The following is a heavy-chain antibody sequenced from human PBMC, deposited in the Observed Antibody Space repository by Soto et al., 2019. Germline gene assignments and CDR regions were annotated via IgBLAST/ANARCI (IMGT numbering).Heavy chain of an antibody. CDR1: GGTFSTYT. CDR3: SIGSWSAETFDV. J-gene: IGHJ3*01. D-gene: IGHD2-2*01. V-gene: IGHV1-69*02. CDR2: IIPMLTVT. Sequence: QVHLVQSGAEVKKPGSSVKVSCKAAGGTFSTYTLIWVRQAPGQGLEWMGRIIPMLTVTNSAQKFQGRVTLTADKSTSTDFMELTSLRSDDTAVYYCSIGSWSAETFDVWGQGTMVTVSS.